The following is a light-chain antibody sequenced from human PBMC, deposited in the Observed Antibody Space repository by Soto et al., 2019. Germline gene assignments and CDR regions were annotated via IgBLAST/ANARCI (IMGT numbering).Light chain of an antibody. CDR1: EAINNNF. V-gene: IGKV3-20*01. J-gene: IGKJ4*01. Sequence: EIVLTQSPGALSVSPGETLSLSCRASEAINNNFVAWYQQRPGQVPRLLMYGASIRVSGVPDRISGRRSGTGFILNIARVEPEDSAVYFCQQYQLSPLTFGEGTQV. CDR3: QQYQLSPLT. CDR2: GAS.